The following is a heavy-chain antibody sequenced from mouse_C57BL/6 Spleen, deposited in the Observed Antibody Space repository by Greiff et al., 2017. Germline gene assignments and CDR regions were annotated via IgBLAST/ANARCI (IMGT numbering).Heavy chain of an antibody. CDR3: ARHSYDYDGAWFAY. D-gene: IGHD2-4*01. CDR2: ISNGGGST. J-gene: IGHJ3*01. Sequence: EVQGVESGGGLVQPGGSLKLSCAASGFTFSDYYMYWVRQTPEKRLEWVAYISNGGGSTYYPDTVKGRFTISRDNAKNTLYLQMSRLKSEDTAMYYCARHSYDYDGAWFAYWGQGTLVSVSA. CDR1: GFTFSDYY. V-gene: IGHV5-12*01.